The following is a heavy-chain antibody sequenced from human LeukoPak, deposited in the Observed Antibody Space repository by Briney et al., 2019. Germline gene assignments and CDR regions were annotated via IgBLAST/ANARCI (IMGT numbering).Heavy chain of an antibody. CDR3: ARYCSGGSCYSDSDY. D-gene: IGHD2-15*01. J-gene: IGHJ4*02. Sequence: SETLSLTCTVSGGSISSSSCYWGWIRQPPGKGLEWIGSIYYSGSTYYNPSLKSRVTISVDTSKNQFSLKLSSVTAADTAVYYCARYCSGGSCYSDSDYWGQGTLVTVSS. CDR1: GGSISSSSCY. V-gene: IGHV4-39*01. CDR2: IYYSGST.